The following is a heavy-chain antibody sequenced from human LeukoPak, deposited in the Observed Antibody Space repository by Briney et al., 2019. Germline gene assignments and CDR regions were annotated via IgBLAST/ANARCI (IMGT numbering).Heavy chain of an antibody. D-gene: IGHD2-15*01. Sequence: GGSLRLSCAASGFTFSGYYMSWVRQAPGKGLEWVANIKQDGSEKYYADSVKGRFTISRDNTKNSLYLQMNSLRAEDTAVYYCARDETYCNAGSCYLDYWGQGTLVTVSS. CDR2: IKQDGSEK. J-gene: IGHJ4*02. CDR1: GFTFSGYY. V-gene: IGHV3-7*01. CDR3: ARDETYCNAGSCYLDY.